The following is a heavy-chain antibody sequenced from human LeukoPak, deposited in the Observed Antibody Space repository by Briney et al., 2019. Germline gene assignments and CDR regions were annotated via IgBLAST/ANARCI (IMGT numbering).Heavy chain of an antibody. CDR2: INHSGST. V-gene: IGHV4-34*01. CDR3: ASPSERYFQH. Sequence: PSETLSLTCAVYGGSFSGYYWSWIRQPPGKGLEWIGEINHSGSTNYNPSLKSRVTISVDTSKNQFSLKLSSVTAADTAVYYCASPSERYFQHWGQGTLVTVSS. J-gene: IGHJ1*01. CDR1: GGSFSGYY.